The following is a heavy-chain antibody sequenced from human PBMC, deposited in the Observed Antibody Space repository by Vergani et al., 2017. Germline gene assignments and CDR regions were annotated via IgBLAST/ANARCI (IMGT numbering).Heavy chain of an antibody. Sequence: QVQLVESGGGVVQPGRSLRLSCAASGFPFSSYGMHWVRQAPGKGLEWVAVIWYDGSNKYYADSVKGRFTISRDNSKNTLYLQMNSLRAEDTAVYYCARSHHPYSSGWWYFDYWGQGTLVTVSS. CDR3: ARSHHPYSSGWWYFDY. J-gene: IGHJ4*02. D-gene: IGHD6-19*01. CDR2: IWYDGSNK. V-gene: IGHV3-33*01. CDR1: GFPFSSYG.